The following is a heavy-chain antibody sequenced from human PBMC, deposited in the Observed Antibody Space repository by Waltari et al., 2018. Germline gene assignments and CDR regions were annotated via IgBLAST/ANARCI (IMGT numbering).Heavy chain of an antibody. CDR1: GYTFTSYA. CDR3: AREGYGGCPPNWAFDI. CDR2: INAGNGNT. V-gene: IGHV1-3*01. D-gene: IGHD3-10*01. Sequence: QVQLVQSGAEVKKPGASVKVSCKASGYTFTSYAMHWVRQAPGQRLEWMGWINAGNGNTKYSQKFQVRVTSTRDTSASTAYMELSSLRSEDTAVYYCAREGYGGCPPNWAFDIWGQGTMVTVSS. J-gene: IGHJ3*02.